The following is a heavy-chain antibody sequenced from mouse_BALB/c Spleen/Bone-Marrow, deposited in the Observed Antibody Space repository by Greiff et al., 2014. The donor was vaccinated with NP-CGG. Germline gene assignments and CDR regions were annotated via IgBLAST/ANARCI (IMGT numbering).Heavy chain of an antibody. D-gene: IGHD1-1*01. Sequence: DVQLQESGAELVKPGASVKLSCTASGFNIKDTYMNWVKQRPEQGLEWIGRIDPANGNTKYDPKFQGKATITADTSSNTAYLQLSRLTSEDSAVYYFSRYYYGSSYFDYWGQGTTLTVSS. CDR1: GFNIKDTY. CDR3: SRYYYGSSYFDY. CDR2: IDPANGNT. V-gene: IGHV14-3*02. J-gene: IGHJ2*01.